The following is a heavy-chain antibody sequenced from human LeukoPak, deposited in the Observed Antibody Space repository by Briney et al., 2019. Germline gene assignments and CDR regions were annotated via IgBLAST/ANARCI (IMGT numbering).Heavy chain of an antibody. CDR2: INQDGSVI. J-gene: IGHJ4*02. CDR1: GFTFSRYY. V-gene: IGHV3-7*03. Sequence: GSLRLSCAASGFTFSRYYMSWVRQAPGKGLEWVANINQDGSVIYYVDSVRGRFTISRDNSKNSVYLQMNSLRVEDTAVYYCARARGVSTGYRPIDYWGQGTLVTVSS. D-gene: IGHD3-22*01. CDR3: ARARGVSTGYRPIDY.